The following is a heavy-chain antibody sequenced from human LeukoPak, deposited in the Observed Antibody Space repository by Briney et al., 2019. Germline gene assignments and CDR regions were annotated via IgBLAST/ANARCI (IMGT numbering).Heavy chain of an antibody. Sequence: SETLSLTCAVYGGSFRGYYWSWTRQPPGKGLEWIGEINHSGSSNYNPSLKSRVTISLDTSKNQFSLNLSSVTAADTAVYYCAREGDGSSVGWFDPWGQGTLVTVSS. V-gene: IGHV4-34*01. CDR1: GGSFRGYY. D-gene: IGHD6-13*01. CDR2: INHSGSS. CDR3: AREGDGSSVGWFDP. J-gene: IGHJ5*02.